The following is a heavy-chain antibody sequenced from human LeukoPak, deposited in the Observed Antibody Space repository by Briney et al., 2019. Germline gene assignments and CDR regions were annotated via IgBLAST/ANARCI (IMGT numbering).Heavy chain of an antibody. V-gene: IGHV5-51*01. Sequence: KPGGSLRLSCKGSGYTFTSYWIGWVRQMPGKGLEWMGIIYPGDSDTRYSPSFQGQVTISADKSISTAYLQWSSLKASDTAMYYCATDLYGDSFDYWGQGTLVTVSS. CDR1: GYTFTSYW. J-gene: IGHJ4*02. D-gene: IGHD4-17*01. CDR2: IYPGDSDT. CDR3: ATDLYGDSFDY.